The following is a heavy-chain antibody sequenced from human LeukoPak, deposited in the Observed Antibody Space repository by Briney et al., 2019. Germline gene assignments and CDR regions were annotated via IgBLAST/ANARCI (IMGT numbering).Heavy chain of an antibody. CDR3: ARNLYSSGWYPTGY. Sequence: PSETLSLTCTVSGGSISSYYWSWIRQPPGKGLGWIGYIYYSGSTNYNPSLKSRVTISVDTSKNQFSLKLSSVTAADTAVYYCARNLYSSGWYPTGYWGQGTLVTVSS. CDR2: IYYSGST. CDR1: GGSISSYY. D-gene: IGHD6-19*01. J-gene: IGHJ4*02. V-gene: IGHV4-59*01.